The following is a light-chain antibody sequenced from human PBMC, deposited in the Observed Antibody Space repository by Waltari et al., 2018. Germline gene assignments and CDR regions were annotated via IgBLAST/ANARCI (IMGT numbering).Light chain of an antibody. Sequence: DIQRTQSPSSVSASVGDRFTITCRASQDVSNWFAWYQQKPGKAPNFLNYAASSLQRGVPSRFSGSGSGTDFTLTISSLQPDDFATYYCQQANTFPYTFGQGTKVEIK. CDR2: AAS. V-gene: IGKV1-12*01. CDR3: QQANTFPYT. CDR1: QDVSNW. J-gene: IGKJ2*01.